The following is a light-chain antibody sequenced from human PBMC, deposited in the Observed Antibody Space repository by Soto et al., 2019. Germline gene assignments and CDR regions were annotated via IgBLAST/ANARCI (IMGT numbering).Light chain of an antibody. CDR3: SSYTTISTLV. J-gene: IGLJ1*01. CDR2: EVS. V-gene: IGLV2-14*01. Sequence: QPALTQPASVSGSPGQSITISCTGTSSDVGGYNYVSWYQQHPGKAPKLMIYEVSYRPSGVSNRFSGSKSGNTASLTISGLQAEDEADYYCSSYTTISTLVFGTGTKLTVL. CDR1: SSDVGGYNY.